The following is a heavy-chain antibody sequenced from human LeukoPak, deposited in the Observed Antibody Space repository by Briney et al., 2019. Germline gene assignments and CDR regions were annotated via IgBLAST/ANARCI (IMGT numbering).Heavy chain of an antibody. D-gene: IGHD3-10*01. Sequence: ASVKVSCKASGGTFSSYAISWVRQAPGQGLEWMGGIIPIFGTANYAQKFQGRVTITADESTSTAYMELSSLRSEDTAVYYCARDPSSRGRDAFDIWGQGTMVTVSS. CDR3: ARDPSSRGRDAFDI. J-gene: IGHJ3*02. CDR2: IIPIFGTA. CDR1: GGTFSSYA. V-gene: IGHV1-69*13.